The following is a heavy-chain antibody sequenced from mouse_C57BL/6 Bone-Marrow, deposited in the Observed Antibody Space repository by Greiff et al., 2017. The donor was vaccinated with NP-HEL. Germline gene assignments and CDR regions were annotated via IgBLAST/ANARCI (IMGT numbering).Heavy chain of an antibody. J-gene: IGHJ2*01. D-gene: IGHD2-1*01. CDR3: ARDYYGNYFDY. CDR2: IDPSDSYT. Sequence: QVQLQQPGAELVKPGASVKLSCKASGYTFTSYRMQWVKQRPGQGLEWIGEIDPSDSYTNYNQKFKGKATLTVDTSSSTAYMQLSSLTSEDSAVYYCARDYYGNYFDYWGKGTTLTVSS. V-gene: IGHV1-50*01. CDR1: GYTFTSYR.